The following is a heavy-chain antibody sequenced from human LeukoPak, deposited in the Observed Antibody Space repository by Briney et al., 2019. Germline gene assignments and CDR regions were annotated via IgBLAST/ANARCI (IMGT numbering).Heavy chain of an antibody. CDR2: IKQDGSEK. CDR1: GFTFSSYW. V-gene: IGHV3-7*05. J-gene: IGHJ3*02. CDR3: AKVVVAAGNAFDI. Sequence: GGSLRLSCAASGFTFSSYWMSWVRQAPGKGLEWVANIKQDGSEKYYVDSVKGRFTISRDNAKNSLYLQMNSLGAEDTAVYYCAKVVVAAGNAFDIWGQGTMVTVSS. D-gene: IGHD2-2*01.